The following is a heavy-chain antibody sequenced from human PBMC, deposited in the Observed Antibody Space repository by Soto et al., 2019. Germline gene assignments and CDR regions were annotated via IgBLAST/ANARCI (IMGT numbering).Heavy chain of an antibody. CDR3: ARGGDGYNPSYYYYGMDV. J-gene: IGHJ6*02. CDR2: ISSSSSYI. CDR1: GFTFSSYS. D-gene: IGHD5-12*01. V-gene: IGHV3-21*01. Sequence: NPGGSLRLSCAASGFTFSSYSMNWVRQAPGKGLEWVSSISSSSSYIYYADSVKGRFTISRDNAKNSLYLQMNSLRAEDTAVYYCARGGDGYNPSYYYYGMDVWGQGTTVTVSS.